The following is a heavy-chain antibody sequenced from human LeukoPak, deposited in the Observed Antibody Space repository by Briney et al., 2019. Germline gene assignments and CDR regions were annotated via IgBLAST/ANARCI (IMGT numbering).Heavy chain of an antibody. Sequence: GASVKVSCKASGYTFTGYYMHWVRQAPGQGLEWMGWINPNSGGTNYAQKFQGRVTMTRDTSISTAYMELSRPRSDDTAVYYCARPSLRGVMSYYYYMDVWGKGTTVTVSS. CDR2: INPNSGGT. D-gene: IGHD3-10*01. V-gene: IGHV1-2*02. J-gene: IGHJ6*03. CDR3: ARPSLRGVMSYYYYMDV. CDR1: GYTFTGYY.